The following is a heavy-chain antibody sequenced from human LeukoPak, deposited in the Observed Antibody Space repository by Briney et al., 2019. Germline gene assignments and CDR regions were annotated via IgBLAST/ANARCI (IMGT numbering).Heavy chain of an antibody. J-gene: IGHJ5*01. CDR2: ISGNDPTK. Sequence: GGSLRLSCIASGLTLTTFDMVWVRQAPGRGLEWVSIISGNDPTKIYADSVKGRFTISRDDLKNTIYLQMDSLRDEDTAFYYCAKGLDTYSSRYLNRIFDSWGQGNLVTVSS. CDR1: GLTLTTFD. CDR3: AKGLDTYSSRYLNRIFDS. V-gene: IGHV3-23*01. D-gene: IGHD6-25*01.